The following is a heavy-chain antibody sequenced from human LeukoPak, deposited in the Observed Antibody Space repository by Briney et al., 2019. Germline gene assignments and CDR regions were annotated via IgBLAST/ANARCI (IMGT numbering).Heavy chain of an antibody. Sequence: GGTLRLSCAASGFTFSSYGMSWVRQAPGKGLEWVSAISGSGGSTYYADSVQGRFTISRDNAKNSLYLQMNSLRAEDTAVYYCARVIVFRGYMDVWGKGTTVTVSS. D-gene: IGHD1-26*01. CDR2: ISGSGGST. CDR3: ARVIVFRGYMDV. CDR1: GFTFSSYG. J-gene: IGHJ6*03. V-gene: IGHV3-23*01.